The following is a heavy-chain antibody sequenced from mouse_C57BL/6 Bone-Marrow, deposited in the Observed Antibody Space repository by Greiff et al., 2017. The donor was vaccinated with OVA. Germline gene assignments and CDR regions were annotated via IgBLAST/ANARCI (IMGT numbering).Heavy chain of an antibody. Sequence: VQLQQSGAELVKPGASVKLSCKASGYTFTSYWMHWVKQRPGQGLEWIGMIHPNSGSTNYNEKFKSKATLTVDKSSSTAYMQLSSLTSEDSAVYYCARGWLLRYAMDYWGQGTSVTVSS. CDR1: GYTFTSYW. J-gene: IGHJ4*01. V-gene: IGHV1-64*01. CDR2: IHPNSGST. CDR3: ARGWLLRYAMDY. D-gene: IGHD2-3*01.